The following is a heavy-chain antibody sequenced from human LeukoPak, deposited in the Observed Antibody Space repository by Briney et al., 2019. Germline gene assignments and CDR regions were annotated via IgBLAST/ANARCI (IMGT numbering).Heavy chain of an antibody. CDR2: INPNSGGT. CDR1: GYTFTGYY. J-gene: IGHJ5*02. CDR3: ARGNLIRGVNYRFDP. Sequence: ASVKVSCKASGYTFTGYYMHWVRQAPGQGLEWMGWINPNSGGTNYAQKFQGRVTMTRDTSISTAYMELSRLRSDDTAVYYCARGNLIRGVNYRFDPWGQGTLVTVSS. V-gene: IGHV1-2*02. D-gene: IGHD3-10*01.